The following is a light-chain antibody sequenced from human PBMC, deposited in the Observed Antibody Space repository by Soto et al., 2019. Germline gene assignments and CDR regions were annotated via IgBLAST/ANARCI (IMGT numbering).Light chain of an antibody. CDR1: QGVSANH. CDR2: GAS. J-gene: IGKJ3*01. Sequence: DIVLTQSPGTLSLSPGERATLSCRASQGVSANHLTWYQQKPGQAPRLLMCGASTRATGIPDRFSGSRSGTDFARTITILEPEDFALYFCQQYSRSPFTFGPGTNVDI. V-gene: IGKV3-20*01. CDR3: QQYSRSPFT.